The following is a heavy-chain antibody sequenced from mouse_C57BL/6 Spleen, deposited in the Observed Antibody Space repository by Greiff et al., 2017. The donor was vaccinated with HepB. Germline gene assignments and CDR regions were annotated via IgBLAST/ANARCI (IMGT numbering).Heavy chain of an antibody. D-gene: IGHD1-1*01. Sequence: VQLQQPGTELVKPGASVKLSCKASGYTFTSYWMHWVKQRPGQGLEWIGNINPSNGGTNYNEKFKSKATLTVDKSSSTAYMQLSSLTSEDSAVYYCARCPHYYGSSYWYFDVWGTGTTVTVSS. J-gene: IGHJ1*03. V-gene: IGHV1-53*01. CDR2: INPSNGGT. CDR3: ARCPHYYGSSYWYFDV. CDR1: GYTFTSYW.